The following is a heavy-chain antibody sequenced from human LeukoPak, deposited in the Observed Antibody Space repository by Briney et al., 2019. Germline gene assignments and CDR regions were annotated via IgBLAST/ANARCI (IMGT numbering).Heavy chain of an antibody. D-gene: IGHD4-17*01. CDR3: AKVAPLGDGDYWYFDL. J-gene: IGHJ2*01. CDR1: GFTFSSYA. V-gene: IGHV3-23*01. Sequence: GGSLRLSCAASGFTFSSYAMSWVRQAPGKGLEWVSAISGSGGSTYYADSVKGRFTISRDNFKNTLYLQMNSLRAEDTAVYYCAKVAPLGDGDYWYFDLWGRGTQVTASS. CDR2: ISGSGGST.